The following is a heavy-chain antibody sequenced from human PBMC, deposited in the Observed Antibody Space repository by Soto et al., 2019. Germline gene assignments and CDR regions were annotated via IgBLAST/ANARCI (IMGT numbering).Heavy chain of an antibody. D-gene: IGHD6-19*01. Sequence: GGSLRLSCAASGFTFSSYAMSWVRQAPGKGLEWVSAISGSGGSTYYADSVKGRFTISRDNSKNTLYLQMNSLRAEDTAVYYCARDGGQWLVLDYWGQGTLVTVSS. J-gene: IGHJ4*02. CDR3: ARDGGQWLVLDY. V-gene: IGHV3-23*01. CDR1: GFTFSSYA. CDR2: ISGSGGST.